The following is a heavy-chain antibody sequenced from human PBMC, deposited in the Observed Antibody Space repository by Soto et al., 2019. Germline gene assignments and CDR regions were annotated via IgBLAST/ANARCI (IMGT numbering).Heavy chain of an antibody. CDR3: ARGTLQGDYACFDY. CDR2: ISSDSSNI. Sequence: EVQLVESGGGLLQPGGSLRLSCAASGFTFSGYSMNWVRQAPGKGLEWLSYISSDSSNIFYADSVKGRFTISRDNAKNSLYLQMNSLRYEDTAVYYCARGTLQGDYACFDYWGQGTLVTVSS. V-gene: IGHV3-48*02. D-gene: IGHD4-17*01. CDR1: GFTFSGYS. J-gene: IGHJ4*02.